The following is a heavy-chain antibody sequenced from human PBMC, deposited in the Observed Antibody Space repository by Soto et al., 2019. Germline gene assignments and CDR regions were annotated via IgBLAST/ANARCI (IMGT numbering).Heavy chain of an antibody. CDR2: LYSGGTT. J-gene: IGHJ4*02. CDR1: GFNFIRKY. Sequence: EVQLVESGGGLIQPGGSLRLSCAASGFNFIRKYMIWVRQAPGKGLEWVSILYSGGTTYYADSVKGRFTISRDTSENTLYLQMNSLRAEDTAVYYCARGLYDSGSFYFGFWGQGTLVTVSS. V-gene: IGHV3-53*01. CDR3: ARGLYDSGSFYFGF. D-gene: IGHD3-10*01.